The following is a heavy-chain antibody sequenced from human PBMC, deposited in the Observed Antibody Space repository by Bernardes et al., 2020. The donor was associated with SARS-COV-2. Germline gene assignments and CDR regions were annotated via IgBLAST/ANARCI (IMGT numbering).Heavy chain of an antibody. V-gene: IGHV4-34*01. CDR3: ASLSPHCSRDNCYQNAFEI. CDR1: GGPFSDYF. CDR2: ISPTGFA. J-gene: IGHJ3*02. D-gene: IGHD2-15*01. Sequence: SETLSLTCAVSGGPFSDYFCTWIRQSPGKGLEWIAEISPTGFARYHPSFQSRATISMDTSNNQFSLGLTSVTAADTAVYYCASLSPHCSRDNCYQNAFEIWGQGTMVTVSS.